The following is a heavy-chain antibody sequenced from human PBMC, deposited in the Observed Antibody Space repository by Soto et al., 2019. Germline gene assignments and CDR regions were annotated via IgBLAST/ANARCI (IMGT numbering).Heavy chain of an antibody. Sequence: QVQLMESGGGVVQPGRSLRLSCAASGFTFSSYGMHWVRQAPGKGLEWVAVISYDGSNKYYADSVKGRFTISRDNSKNTLYLQMNSLRAEDTAVYYCATDGGTHPVTTYYYYYGMDVWGQGTTVTVSS. CDR2: ISYDGSNK. D-gene: IGHD4-17*01. CDR3: ATDGGTHPVTTYYYYYGMDV. V-gene: IGHV3-30*03. CDR1: GFTFSSYG. J-gene: IGHJ6*02.